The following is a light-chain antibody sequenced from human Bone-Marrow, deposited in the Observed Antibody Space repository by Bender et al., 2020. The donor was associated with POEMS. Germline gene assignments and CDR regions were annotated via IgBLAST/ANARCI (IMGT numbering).Light chain of an antibody. Sequence: QSVLTQPPSVSGSPGHSITISCTGTSSNIGAGYDVQWYQQLPGTAPKSLIFGNTNRPSGVPDRFSGSKSGTSASLAITGLQAEDEGDYYCSSYKSNRIRVFGGGTKVTVL. CDR3: SSYKSNRIRV. V-gene: IGLV1-40*01. J-gene: IGLJ3*02. CDR1: SSNIGAGYD. CDR2: GNT.